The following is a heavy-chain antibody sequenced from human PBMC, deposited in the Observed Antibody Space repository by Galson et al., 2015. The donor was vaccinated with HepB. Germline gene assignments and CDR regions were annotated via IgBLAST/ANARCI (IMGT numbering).Heavy chain of an antibody. CDR1: GFTFSSFA. J-gene: IGHJ4*02. Sequence: SLRLSCAASGFTFSSFAMNWVRQAPGKGLEWVSAIIGSGGSTYYADSVKGWFIISRDNSKNTLYLQMNSLRAEDTAVYYCGKGADYYYDSAPTIWNWGQGTLVTVSS. D-gene: IGHD3-22*01. CDR3: GKGADYYYDSAPTIWN. V-gene: IGHV3-23*01. CDR2: IIGSGGST.